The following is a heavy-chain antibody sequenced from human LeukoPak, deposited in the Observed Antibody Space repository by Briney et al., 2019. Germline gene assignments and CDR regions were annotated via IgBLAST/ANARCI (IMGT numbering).Heavy chain of an antibody. D-gene: IGHD3-22*01. CDR1: GFTFSSYS. V-gene: IGHV3-21*01. CDR3: ASQEYYDSSGYPAPDY. CDR2: ISGSSSYI. J-gene: IGHJ4*02. Sequence: GGSLRLSCAASGFTFSSYSMNWVRQAPGKGLEWVSSISGSSSYIYYADSVKGRFTISRDNAKNSLYLQMNSLRAEDTAVYYCASQEYYDSSGYPAPDYWGQGTLVTVSS.